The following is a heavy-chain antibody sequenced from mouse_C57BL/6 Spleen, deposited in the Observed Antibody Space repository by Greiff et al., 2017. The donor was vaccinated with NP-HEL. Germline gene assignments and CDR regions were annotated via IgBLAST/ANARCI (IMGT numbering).Heavy chain of an antibody. CDR2: ISDGGSYT. J-gene: IGHJ4*01. V-gene: IGHV5-4*03. Sequence: EVKLVESGGGLVKPGGSLKLSCAASGFTFSSYAMSWVRQTPEKRLEWVATISDGGSYTYYPDNVKGRFTISRDNAKNNLYLQMSHLKSEDTAMYYCARRANWYAMDYWGQGTSVTVSS. D-gene: IGHD4-1*01. CDR3: ARRANWYAMDY. CDR1: GFTFSSYA.